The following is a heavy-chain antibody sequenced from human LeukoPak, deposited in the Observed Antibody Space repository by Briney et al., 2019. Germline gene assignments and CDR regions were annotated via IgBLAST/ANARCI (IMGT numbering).Heavy chain of an antibody. CDR1: GFTFSSYG. Sequence: GGSLRLSCTASGFTFSSYGMHWVRQAPGKGLEWVAFIQYDGSNKYYADSVKGRFTISRDNSKNSLYLQMNSLRAEDTAVYYCARGARYIRTGIRVHIFSWGQGTLVTVSS. V-gene: IGHV3-30*02. CDR2: IQYDGSNK. D-gene: IGHD3/OR15-3a*01. CDR3: ARGARYIRTGIRVHIFS. J-gene: IGHJ4*02.